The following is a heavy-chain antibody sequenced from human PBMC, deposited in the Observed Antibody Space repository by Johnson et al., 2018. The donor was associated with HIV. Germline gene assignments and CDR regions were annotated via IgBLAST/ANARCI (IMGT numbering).Heavy chain of an antibody. D-gene: IGHD6-6*01. V-gene: IGHV3-64*01. CDR1: GFTFSSYA. CDR3: AKGQYCSSPCAFDI. CDR2: ISSNGSST. Sequence: MLLVESGGGLVQPGGSLRLSCAASGFTFSSYAMHWVRQAPGKGLEYVSAISSNGSSTYYANSVKGRFTISRDNSKNTLYLQMGSLRAEDMAVYYCAKGQYCSSPCAFDIWCQGTMVTVSS. J-gene: IGHJ3*02.